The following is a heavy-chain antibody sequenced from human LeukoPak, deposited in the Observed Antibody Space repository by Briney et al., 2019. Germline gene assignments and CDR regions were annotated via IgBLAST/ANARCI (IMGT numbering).Heavy chain of an antibody. CDR1: GFTFSSYW. D-gene: IGHD3-10*01. CDR3: ARTVPGYFFDY. Sequence: GGSLRLSCAASGFTFSSYWMHWVRQAPGKGRVWVSRINTDGSSTSYADSVKGRFTISRDNAKNTLYLQMNSLRAEDTAVYYCARTVPGYFFDYWGQGTLVTVSS. V-gene: IGHV3-74*01. J-gene: IGHJ4*02. CDR2: INTDGSST.